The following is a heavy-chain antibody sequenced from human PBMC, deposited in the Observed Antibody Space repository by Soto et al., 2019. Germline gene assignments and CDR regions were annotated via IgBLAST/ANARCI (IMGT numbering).Heavy chain of an antibody. CDR3: AQELRDTSMGGI. CDR2: SSDGDGST. Sequence: PGGSLRLSCGASGFTFSHYAMNWVRQAPGQGLEWISSSSDGDGSTYYEDSVKGPFTISRDNSKNMVYLQMNSLRAEDTGAYYCAQELRDTSMGGIWVQGT. CDR1: GFTFSHYA. J-gene: IGHJ4*02. D-gene: IGHD5-18*01. V-gene: IGHV3-23*01.